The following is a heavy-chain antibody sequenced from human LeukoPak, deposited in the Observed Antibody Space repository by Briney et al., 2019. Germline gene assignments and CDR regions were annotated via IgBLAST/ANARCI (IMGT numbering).Heavy chain of an antibody. Sequence: ASVKVSCKASGGTFSSYAISWVRQAPGQGLEWMGGIIPIFGTANYAQKFQGRVTIPADESTSTAYMELSSLRSEDTAVYYCARDLLGGYSYGLLDYWGQGTLVTVSS. D-gene: IGHD5-18*01. V-gene: IGHV1-69*13. CDR3: ARDLLGGYSYGLLDY. CDR1: GGTFSSYA. CDR2: IIPIFGTA. J-gene: IGHJ4*02.